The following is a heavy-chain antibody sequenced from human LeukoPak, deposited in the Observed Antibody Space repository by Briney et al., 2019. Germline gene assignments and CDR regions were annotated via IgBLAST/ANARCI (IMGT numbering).Heavy chain of an antibody. CDR3: ARIPSGVRGVIINHWFDT. CDR1: GYTFTSYD. CDR2: MNPNGGTT. D-gene: IGHD3-10*01. Sequence: ASLKVSCTASGYTFTSYDINWVRQATGQGLEWMGCMNPNGGTTGYAPIFQGIVTMTRNTSISLAYMQMSSLSSEESALYYCARIPSGVRGVIINHWFDTCGARTPVTVSS. V-gene: IGHV1-8*01. J-gene: IGHJ5*01.